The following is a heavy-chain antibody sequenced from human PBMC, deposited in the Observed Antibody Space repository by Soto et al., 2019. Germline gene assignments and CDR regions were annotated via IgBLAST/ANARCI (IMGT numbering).Heavy chain of an antibody. CDR2: IYYSGTT. V-gene: IGHV4-31*03. J-gene: IGHJ4*02. CDR1: GDSIGRGGYY. D-gene: IGHD2-15*01. CDR3: TRVDCSGGSCYSLDY. Sequence: HVELQESGPGLVKPSETLSLTCNVSGDSIGRGGYYWSWIRQHPGKGLEWLGHIYYSGTTFYNPSLKSRITMSVDRSHNQFSLKLSSVTAADTAVYYCTRVDCSGGSCYSLDYWGQGTLVTVSS.